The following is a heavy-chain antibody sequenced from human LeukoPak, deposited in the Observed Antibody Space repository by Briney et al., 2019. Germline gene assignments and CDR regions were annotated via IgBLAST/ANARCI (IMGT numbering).Heavy chain of an antibody. V-gene: IGHV3-21*01. D-gene: IGHD3-3*01. CDR2: ISSSSSYI. CDR3: ARDGDFWSGYFDY. Sequence: GGSLRLSCAASGFTFSSYSMNWVRQAPGKGLEWVSSISSSSSYIYYADSVKGRFTISRDNAKNSLYLQMNSLRAEDTAVYYCARDGDFWSGYFDYWGQGTLVTVSS. CDR1: GFTFSSYS. J-gene: IGHJ4*02.